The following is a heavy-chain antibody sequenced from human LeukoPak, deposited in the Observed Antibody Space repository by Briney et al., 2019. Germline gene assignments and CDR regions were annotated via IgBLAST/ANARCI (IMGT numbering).Heavy chain of an antibody. CDR2: INAHGDT. V-gene: IGHV4-34*01. CDR3: ARGQAPAARGYNWFDP. CDR1: GWSFNDYY. D-gene: IGHD2-2*01. J-gene: IGHJ5*02. Sequence: SETLSLTCAVSGWSFNDYYWNWVRQPPGKGLEWIGEINAHGDTNYNPSLKSRVNISVDTSRKQFSLRLTSMIAADTALYYCARGQAPAARGYNWFDPWGQGTLVTVSS.